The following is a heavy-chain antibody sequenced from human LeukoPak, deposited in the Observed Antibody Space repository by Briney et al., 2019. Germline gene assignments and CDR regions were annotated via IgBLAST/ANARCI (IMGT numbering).Heavy chain of an antibody. D-gene: IGHD2-2*02. CDR1: GFTFSSYG. J-gene: IGHJ4*02. V-gene: IGHV3-30*18. CDR3: ANGIVVVPAAIEDLFPGFDY. Sequence: GGSLRLSCAASGFTFSSYGMHWVRQAPGKGLEWVAVISYDGSNKYYADSVKGRFTISRDNSKNTLYLQMNGLRAEDTAVYYCANGIVVVPAAIEDLFPGFDYWGQGTLVTVSS. CDR2: ISYDGSNK.